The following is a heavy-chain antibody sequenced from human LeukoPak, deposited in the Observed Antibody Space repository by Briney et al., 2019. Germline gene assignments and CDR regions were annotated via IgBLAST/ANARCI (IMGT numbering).Heavy chain of an antibody. D-gene: IGHD2-2*01. Sequence: SVKVSCKASGGTFSSYAISWVRQAPGQGLEWMGGIIPIFGTANYAQKFQGRVTITADKSTSTAYMELSSLRSEDTAVYYCARQSSPSIVVVPAAIYNWFDPWGQGTLVTVSS. J-gene: IGHJ5*02. CDR3: ARQSSPSIVVVPAAIYNWFDP. V-gene: IGHV1-69*06. CDR2: IIPIFGTA. CDR1: GGTFSSYA.